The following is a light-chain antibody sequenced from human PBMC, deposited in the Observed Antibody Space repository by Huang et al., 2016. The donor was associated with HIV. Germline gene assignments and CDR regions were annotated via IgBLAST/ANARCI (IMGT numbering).Light chain of an antibody. CDR2: AAA. J-gene: IGKJ2*01. Sequence: VMLSQSPATLAASPGERVTLSCGASQSVTTNLAWYQQKPGQPPRLLIYAAATRATGVPARFAGRGSGTECTLTIDSLQSDDFAVYYCQQYNKWPPEYTFGQGTRLEIK. CDR3: QQYNKWPPEYT. CDR1: QSVTTN. V-gene: IGKV3-15*01.